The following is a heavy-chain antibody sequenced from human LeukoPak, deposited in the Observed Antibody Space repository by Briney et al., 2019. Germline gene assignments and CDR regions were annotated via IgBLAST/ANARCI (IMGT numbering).Heavy chain of an antibody. J-gene: IGHJ4*02. Sequence: PSETLSLTCTVSGGSISSYYWSWIRQPAGKGLEWIGRIYTSGSTNYNPSLKSRVTMSVDTSKNQFSLKLSSVTAADTAVYYCARYYYYDSSGPQGKYYFDYWGQGTLVTVSS. CDR3: ARYYYYDSSGPQGKYYFDY. CDR1: GGSISSYY. V-gene: IGHV4-4*07. D-gene: IGHD3-22*01. CDR2: IYTSGST.